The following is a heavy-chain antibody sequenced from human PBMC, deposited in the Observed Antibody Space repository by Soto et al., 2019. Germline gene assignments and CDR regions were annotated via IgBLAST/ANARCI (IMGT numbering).Heavy chain of an antibody. CDR1: GFNSSAYA. CDR2: ITGNDGST. V-gene: IGHV3-23*01. Sequence: GGSMRLSCEASGFNSSAYAMSWVRQPPGKSLEWVSGITGNDGSTYSADAVKGRFTISRDTSKNTLLLQMNSLKAEDTAVYYCAKHRSPSTYAAFDYWGQGTLVTVSS. D-gene: IGHD2-2*01. J-gene: IGHJ4*02. CDR3: AKHRSPSTYAAFDY.